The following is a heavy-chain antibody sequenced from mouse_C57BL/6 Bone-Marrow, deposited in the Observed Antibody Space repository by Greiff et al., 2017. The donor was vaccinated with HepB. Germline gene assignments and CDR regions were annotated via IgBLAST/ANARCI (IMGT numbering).Heavy chain of an antibody. J-gene: IGHJ2*01. Sequence: QVQLQQPGAELVKPGASVKLSCKASGYTFTSYWMQWVKQRPGQGLEWIGEIDPSDSYTNYNQKFKGKATLTGDTSSSTAYMQLSSLTSEDSAVYYCARDDYGYFDYWGQGTTLTVSS. CDR1: GYTFTSYW. D-gene: IGHD2-4*01. CDR3: ARDDYGYFDY. CDR2: IDPSDSYT. V-gene: IGHV1-50*01.